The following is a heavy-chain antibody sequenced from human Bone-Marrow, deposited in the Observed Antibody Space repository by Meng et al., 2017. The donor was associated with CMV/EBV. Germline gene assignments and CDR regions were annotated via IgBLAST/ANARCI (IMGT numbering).Heavy chain of an antibody. V-gene: IGHV3-23*03. Sequence: GGSLRLSCAASGFRFSSYVMSWVRQAPGKALEWVSIAYSDDSSPLYADSVRGRFTISRDNSRNTLYLQMNSLRAEDTAIYYCAKDLSEDIVVNPAGSALEHWGRGTLVTVSS. J-gene: IGHJ4*01. CDR3: AKDLSEDIVVNPAGSALEH. CDR1: GFRFSSYV. CDR2: AYSDDSSP. D-gene: IGHD2-15*01.